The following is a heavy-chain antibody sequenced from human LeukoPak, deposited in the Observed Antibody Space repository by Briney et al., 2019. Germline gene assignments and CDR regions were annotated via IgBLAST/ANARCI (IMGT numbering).Heavy chain of an antibody. CDR2: ISGSGGST. CDR1: GFTFSSYA. J-gene: IGHJ4*02. Sequence: GGSLRLSCAASGFTFSSYAMSWVRQAPGKGLEWVSAISGSGGSTYYADSVKGRFTISRDNSKNTLYLQMNSLRAEDTAVYYCARLPYYYDSSGLSSWGQGTLVTVSS. D-gene: IGHD3-22*01. V-gene: IGHV3-23*01. CDR3: ARLPYYYDSSGLSS.